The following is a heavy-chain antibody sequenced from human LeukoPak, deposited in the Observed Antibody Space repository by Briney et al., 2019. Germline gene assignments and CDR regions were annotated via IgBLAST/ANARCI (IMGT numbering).Heavy chain of an antibody. V-gene: IGHV1-8*01. CDR1: GYTFTSYD. Sequence: ASVNVSCKASGYTFTSYDINWVRQATGQGLEWMGWMNPNSGNTGYAQKFQGRVTMTRNTSISTAYMELSSLRSEDTAVYYCARGGVVPAAIGYWGQGTLVTVSS. CDR2: MNPNSGNT. J-gene: IGHJ4*02. CDR3: ARGGVVPAAIGY. D-gene: IGHD2-2*01.